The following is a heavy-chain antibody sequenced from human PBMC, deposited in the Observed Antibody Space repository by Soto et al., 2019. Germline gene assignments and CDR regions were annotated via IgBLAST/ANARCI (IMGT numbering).Heavy chain of an antibody. Sequence: GGSLRLSCAASGFTFSSYAMSWVRQAPGKGLEWVSAISGSGGSTYYADSVKGRFTISRDNSKNTLYLQMNSLRAEDTAVYYCAKGPGGGHKGGAVAPIDYWGQGTLVTVSS. D-gene: IGHD6-19*01. CDR2: ISGSGGST. CDR1: GFTFSSYA. V-gene: IGHV3-23*01. J-gene: IGHJ4*02. CDR3: AKGPGGGHKGGAVAPIDY.